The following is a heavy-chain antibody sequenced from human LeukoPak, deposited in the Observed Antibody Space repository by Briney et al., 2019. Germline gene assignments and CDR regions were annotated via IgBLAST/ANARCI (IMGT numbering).Heavy chain of an antibody. V-gene: IGHV4-59*12. CDR2: IYYSGST. D-gene: IGHD3-3*01. CDR3: ARVNDYDFYFDY. Sequence: SETLSLTCTVSGGPISSYYWSWIRQPPGKGLEWIGTIYYSGSTYYNPSLKSRVTISVDTSKNQFSLKLSSVTAADTAVYYCARVNDYDFYFDYWGQGTLVTVSS. CDR1: GGPISSYY. J-gene: IGHJ4*02.